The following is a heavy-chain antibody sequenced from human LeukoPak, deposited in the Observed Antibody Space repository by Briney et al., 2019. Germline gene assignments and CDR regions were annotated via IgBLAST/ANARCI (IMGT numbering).Heavy chain of an antibody. CDR3: AREIADTSGYYYVDY. V-gene: IGHV6-1*01. Sequence: SQTLSLTCALSGDSLSSNSAAWHWFRQSPSRGLKWLGRTYYRSKWSNDYAVSVKIRITINPDTSKNRFSLQLNSVTPEDTAVYYCAREIADTSGYYYVDYWGQGTLVTVSS. CDR1: GDSLSSNSAA. D-gene: IGHD3-22*01. J-gene: IGHJ4*02. CDR2: TYYRSKWSN.